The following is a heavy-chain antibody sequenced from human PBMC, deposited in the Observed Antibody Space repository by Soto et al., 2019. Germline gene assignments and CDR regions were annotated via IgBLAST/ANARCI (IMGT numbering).Heavy chain of an antibody. V-gene: IGHV1-69*13. CDR1: GGTFSSYA. J-gene: IGHJ4*02. CDR2: IIPIFGTA. CDR3: GVAATREYYFDY. D-gene: IGHD2-15*01. Sequence: SVKVSCKASGGTFSSYAISWVRQAPGQGLEWMGGIIPIFGTANYAQKFQGRVTITADESTSTAYMELSSLRSEDTAVYYCGVAATREYYFDYWGQGTLVTVSS.